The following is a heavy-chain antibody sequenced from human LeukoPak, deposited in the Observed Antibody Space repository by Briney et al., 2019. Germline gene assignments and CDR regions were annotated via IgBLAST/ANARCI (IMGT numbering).Heavy chain of an antibody. D-gene: IGHD3-10*01. J-gene: IGHJ6*03. V-gene: IGHV1-69*06. Sequence: GASVKVSCKASGGTFSSYAISWVRQAPGQGLEWMGGIIPIFGTANYAQKFQGRVTITADKSTSTAYMELSSLRSEDTAVYYCATDSRYYYGSGSYTHYYYYMDVWGKGTTVTVSS. CDR3: ATDSRYYYGSGSYTHYYYYMDV. CDR1: GGTFSSYA. CDR2: IIPIFGTA.